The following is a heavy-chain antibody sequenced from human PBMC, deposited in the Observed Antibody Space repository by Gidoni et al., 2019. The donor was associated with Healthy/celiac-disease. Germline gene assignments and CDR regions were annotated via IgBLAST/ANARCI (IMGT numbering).Heavy chain of an antibody. CDR1: GFPFSSYG. CDR3: AKDRSELGPLDY. V-gene: IGHV3-30*18. CDR2: ISYDGSNK. J-gene: IGHJ4*02. D-gene: IGHD1-26*01. Sequence: QVQLVESGGGVVQPGRSLRLSCAASGFPFSSYGMHWVRQAPGKGLEWVAVISYDGSNKYYADSVKGRFTISRDNSKNTLYLQMNSLRAEDTAVYYCAKDRSELGPLDYWGQGTLVTVSS.